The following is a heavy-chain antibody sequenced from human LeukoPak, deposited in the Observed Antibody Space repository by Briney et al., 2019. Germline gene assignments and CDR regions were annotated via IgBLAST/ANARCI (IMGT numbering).Heavy chain of an antibody. CDR2: IYSGGST. CDR1: GFTVSSNY. J-gene: IGHJ6*04. Sequence: PGGSLRPSCAASGFTVSSNYMSWVRQAPGKGLEWVSVIYSGGSTYYADSVKGRFTISRDNSKNTLYLQMNSLRAEDTAVYYCARASIPYCSSTSCKTTYYYYYGRDVWGKGTTVTVSS. CDR3: ARASIPYCSSTSCKTTYYYYYGRDV. V-gene: IGHV3-53*01. D-gene: IGHD2-2*01.